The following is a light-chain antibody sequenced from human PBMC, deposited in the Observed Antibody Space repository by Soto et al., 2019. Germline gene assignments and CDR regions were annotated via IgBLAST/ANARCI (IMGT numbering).Light chain of an antibody. CDR2: VNS. CDR1: SSDVGDYKY. J-gene: IGLJ1*01. Sequence: QSALTQPASVSGSPGQSITISCTGTSSDVGDYKYVSWYQQHPDKAPKLIIFVNSNRPSGISNRFSDPKSYNTASLTISGLQAEDEADYYCSAYTSSDTPYVFGTGTKVTVL. CDR3: SAYTSSDTPYV. V-gene: IGLV2-14*01.